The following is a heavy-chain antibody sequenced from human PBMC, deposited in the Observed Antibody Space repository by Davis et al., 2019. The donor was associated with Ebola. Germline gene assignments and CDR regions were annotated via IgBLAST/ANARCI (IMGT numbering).Heavy chain of an antibody. D-gene: IGHD3-3*01. CDR1: GFTFSTYG. Sequence: GESLKISCAASGFTFSTYGMHWVRQAPGKGLEWVAVISYDGSNKYYADSLKGRFTISRDDSKNTLYLQMNSLRDEDTAVYYCARLFGVIPVFDYWGQGTLVTVSS. J-gene: IGHJ4*02. V-gene: IGHV3-30*03. CDR2: ISYDGSNK. CDR3: ARLFGVIPVFDY.